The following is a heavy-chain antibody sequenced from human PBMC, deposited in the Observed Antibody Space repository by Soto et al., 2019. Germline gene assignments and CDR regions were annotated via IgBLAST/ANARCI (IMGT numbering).Heavy chain of an antibody. J-gene: IGHJ5*02. CDR2: IIPILGIA. Sequence: QVQLVQSGAEVKKPGSSVKVSCKAYGGTFSSYTISWVRQAPGQGLEWMGRIIPILGIANYAQKFQGRVTITADKSTSTAYMELSSLRSEDTAVYYCARDGSIAAANWFDPWGQGTLVTVSS. V-gene: IGHV1-69*08. CDR3: ARDGSIAAANWFDP. CDR1: GGTFSSYT. D-gene: IGHD6-13*01.